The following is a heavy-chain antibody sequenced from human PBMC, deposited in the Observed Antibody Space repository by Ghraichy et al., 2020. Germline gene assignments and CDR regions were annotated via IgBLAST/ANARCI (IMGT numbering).Heavy chain of an antibody. CDR1: GGSISSYY. CDR2: IYYSGST. Sequence: SETLSLTCTVSGGSISSYYWSWIRQPPGKGLEWIGYIYYSGSTNYNPSLKSRVTISVDTSKNQFSLKLSSVTAADTAVYYCAREVVRGVRGNYYYYGMDVWGQGTTVTVSS. V-gene: IGHV4-59*01. CDR3: AREVVRGVRGNYYYYGMDV. J-gene: IGHJ6*02. D-gene: IGHD3-10*01.